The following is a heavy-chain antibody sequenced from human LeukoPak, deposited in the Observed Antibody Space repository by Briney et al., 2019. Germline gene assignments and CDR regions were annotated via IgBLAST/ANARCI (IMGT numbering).Heavy chain of an antibody. V-gene: IGHV3-53*01. CDR3: ARDGPGRYSSSWHGGAFDI. D-gene: IGHD6-13*01. J-gene: IGHJ3*02. CDR1: GFTVSSSY. CDR2: IYSGGIT. Sequence: GGSLRLSCAASGFTVSSSYVSWVRQAPGKGLEWVSVIYSGGITYYADSVKGRFTFSRDNSKYTLYLQMNSLRVDDTAVYYCARDGPGRYSSSWHGGAFDIWGQGTMVTVSS.